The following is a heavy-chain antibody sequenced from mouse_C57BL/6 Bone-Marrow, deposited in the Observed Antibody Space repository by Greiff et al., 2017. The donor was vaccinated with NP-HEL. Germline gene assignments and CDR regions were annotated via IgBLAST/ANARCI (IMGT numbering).Heavy chain of an antibody. CDR2: ILPGSGCT. CDR1: GYTFTGYW. CDR3: ARQLRYPHYAMDY. J-gene: IGHJ4*01. D-gene: IGHD3-2*02. Sequence: VQLQQSGAELMKPGASVKLSCKATGYTFTGYWIEWVKQRPGHGLEWIGEILPGSGCTNYNEKFKGKATFTADTSSNTAYMQLSSLTAEDSAIYYCARQLRYPHYAMDYWGQGTSVTVSS. V-gene: IGHV1-9*01.